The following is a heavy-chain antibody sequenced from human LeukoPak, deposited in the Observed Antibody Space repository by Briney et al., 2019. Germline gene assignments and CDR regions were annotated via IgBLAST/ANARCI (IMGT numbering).Heavy chain of an antibody. CDR1: GGTFSSYA. CDR3: ARGFPQLERFDY. CDR2: IIPIFGIA. J-gene: IGHJ4*02. D-gene: IGHD1-1*01. V-gene: IGHV1-69*04. Sequence: SVKVSCKASGGTFSSYAISWVRQAPGQGLEWMGRIIPIFGIANYAQKFQGRVTITADKSTSTAYVELSSLRSEDTAVYYCARGFPQLERFDYWGQGTLVTVSS.